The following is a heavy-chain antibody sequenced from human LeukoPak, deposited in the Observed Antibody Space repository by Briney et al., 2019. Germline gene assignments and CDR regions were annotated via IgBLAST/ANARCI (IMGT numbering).Heavy chain of an antibody. J-gene: IGHJ5*02. Sequence: PGGSLRLSCAASGFTVSSNYMSWVRQAPGKGLEWVSVIYSGGSTYYADSVKGRFTISRDNSKNTLYLQMNSLRAEDTAVYYCARGVPAAMSWFDPLGQGTLVTVSS. CDR1: GFTVSSNY. D-gene: IGHD2-2*01. V-gene: IGHV3-66*02. CDR2: IYSGGST. CDR3: ARGVPAAMSWFDP.